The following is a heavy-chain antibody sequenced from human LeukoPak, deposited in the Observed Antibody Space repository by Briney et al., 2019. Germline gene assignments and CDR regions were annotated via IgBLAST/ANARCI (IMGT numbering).Heavy chain of an antibody. Sequence: SETLSLTCTVSGGSIRSGSYYWSWVRQPAGKGLEWIGRIYASGSTSFNPSLKNLVTISVDTSKNQFSLKLSSVTATDTAVYYCARALNLYYYDTSVEPAFDIWGQGTMVTVSS. CDR1: GGSIRSGSYY. J-gene: IGHJ3*02. D-gene: IGHD3-22*01. CDR2: IYASGST. CDR3: ARALNLYYYDTSVEPAFDI. V-gene: IGHV4-61*02.